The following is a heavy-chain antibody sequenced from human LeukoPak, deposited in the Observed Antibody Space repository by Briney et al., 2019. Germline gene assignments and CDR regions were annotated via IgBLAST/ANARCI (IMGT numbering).Heavy chain of an antibody. D-gene: IGHD3-3*01. Sequence: HPGGSLRLSCAASGFTFSSYAMHWVRQAPGKGLEWVAVISYDGSNKDYADSVKGRFTISRDNSKNTLYLQMNSLRAEDTAVYYCAREIQLSGPGNFWSGYYHYYYYGMDVWGQGTTVTVSS. CDR3: AREIQLSGPGNFWSGYYHYYYYGMDV. CDR1: GFTFSSYA. J-gene: IGHJ6*02. V-gene: IGHV3-30-3*01. CDR2: ISYDGSNK.